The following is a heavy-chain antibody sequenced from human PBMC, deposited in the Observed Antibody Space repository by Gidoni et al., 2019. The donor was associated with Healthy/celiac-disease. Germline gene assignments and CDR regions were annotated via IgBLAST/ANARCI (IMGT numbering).Heavy chain of an antibody. CDR2: IYHSGST. V-gene: IGHV4-4*02. D-gene: IGHD2-2*02. J-gene: IGHJ4*02. CDR1: VGSLSSSNW. CDR3: ARVGCSSTSCYKSRENFDY. Sequence: QVQLQESGPGLVKPSGTLSLTCAVSVGSLSSSNWGIWVRPPPGKGLEGIGEIYHSGSTNYNPSLKSRVTISVDKSKNQFSLKLSSVTAADTAVYYCARVGCSSTSCYKSRENFDYWGQGTLVTVSS.